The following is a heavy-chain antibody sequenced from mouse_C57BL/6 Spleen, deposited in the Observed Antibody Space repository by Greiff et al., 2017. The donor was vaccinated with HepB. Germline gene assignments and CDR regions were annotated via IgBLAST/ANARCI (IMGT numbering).Heavy chain of an antibody. CDR2: INPGSGGT. CDR3: ARAYYYGSSPWYFDY. CDR1: GYAFTNYL. Sequence: QVQLQQSGAELVRPGTSVKVSCKASGYAFTNYLIAWVKQRPGQGLEWIGVINPGSGGTNYNEKFKGKATLTADKSSSTAYMQLSSLTSEDSAVYFCARAYYYGSSPWYFDYWGQGTTLTVSS. V-gene: IGHV1-54*01. J-gene: IGHJ2*01. D-gene: IGHD1-1*01.